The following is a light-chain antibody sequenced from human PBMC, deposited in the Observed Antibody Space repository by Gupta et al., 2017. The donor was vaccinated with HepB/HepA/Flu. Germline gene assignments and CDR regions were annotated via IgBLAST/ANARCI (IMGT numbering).Light chain of an antibody. V-gene: IGKV1-39*01. CDR3: QQSFTAPWT. J-gene: IGKJ1*01. CDR2: GAS. Sequence: DLAMTQSPSSLSASVGDRVTIPCRASQNDHTFLNWYQQKPKTAPELLVSGASKLHTGVPARFSGSGSETEFTLTISSLEAEDFATYYCQQSFTAPWTFGQGTKVES. CDR1: QNDHTF.